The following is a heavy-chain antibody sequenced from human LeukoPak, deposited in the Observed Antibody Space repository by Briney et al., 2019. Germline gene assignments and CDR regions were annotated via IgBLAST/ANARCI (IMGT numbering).Heavy chain of an antibody. D-gene: IGHD2-15*01. CDR2: IIPIFGIA. CDR3: ASDLGYCSGGSCYAPGD. CDR1: GGTFSSYA. Sequence: ASVKVSCKASGGTFSSYAISWVRQAPGQGLEWMGRIIPIFGIANYAQKFQGRVTITADKSTSTAYMGLSSLRSEDTAVYYCASDLGYCSGGSCYAPGDWGQGTLVTVSS. V-gene: IGHV1-69*04. J-gene: IGHJ4*02.